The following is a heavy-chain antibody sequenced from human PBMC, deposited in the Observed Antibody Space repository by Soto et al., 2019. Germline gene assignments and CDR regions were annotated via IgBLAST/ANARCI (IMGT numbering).Heavy chain of an antibody. D-gene: IGHD6-6*01. CDR2: ISGSGGST. CDR3: AEDCGADRPYYFDY. CDR1: GFTFSSYA. Sequence: EVQLLESGGGLVQPGGSLRLSCAASGFTFSSYAMSWVRQAPGKGLEWVSAISGSGGSTYYADSVKGRFTISRDNSKNTLYREMNSLRAEDTAVYYCAEDCGADRPYYFDYWGQGTLVTVSS. V-gene: IGHV3-23*01. J-gene: IGHJ4*02.